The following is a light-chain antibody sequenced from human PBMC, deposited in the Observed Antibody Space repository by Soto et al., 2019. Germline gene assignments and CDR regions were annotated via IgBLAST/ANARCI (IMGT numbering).Light chain of an antibody. CDR1: QSINTY. CDR2: GGS. V-gene: IGKV1-39*01. CDR3: QQSSTTPTT. J-gene: IGKJ5*01. Sequence: DVQMTQSPSSLSAFVGERVTITCRASQSINTYLNWYQHKPGKAPKLLIYGGSNVQSGVPSRFRGSGSGTAFSLTITNLQPEDFAIYYCQQSSTTPTTFGPGTRLELK.